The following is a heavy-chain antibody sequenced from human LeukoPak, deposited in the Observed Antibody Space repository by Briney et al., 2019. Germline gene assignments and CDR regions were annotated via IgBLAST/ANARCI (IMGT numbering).Heavy chain of an antibody. CDR2: INHSGST. CDR1: GGSFSGYY. V-gene: IGHV4-34*01. Sequence: SETLSLTCAVYGGSFSGYYWSWIRQPPGKGLEWIGEINHSGSTNYNPSLKSRVTISVDTSKNQFSLKLSSVTAADTAVYYCARGRSYYYDSSGYWGYWGQGTLVTVSS. D-gene: IGHD3-22*01. J-gene: IGHJ4*02. CDR3: ARGRSYYYDSSGYWGY.